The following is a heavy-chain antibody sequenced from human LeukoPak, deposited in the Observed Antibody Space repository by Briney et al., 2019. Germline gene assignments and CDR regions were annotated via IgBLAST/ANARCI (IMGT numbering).Heavy chain of an antibody. J-gene: IGHJ4*02. CDR1: GFNFGGYA. V-gene: IGHV3-30*04. Sequence: GGSLKLSCAASGFNFGGYAMHWVRQTPGQGLDWLGSIAGDEGATYYADSVKGRVTVSRDNSERTLFLKMSSLKLEDTAIYYCARLGLGVVHTAPNFDCWGQGILVTVSS. CDR3: ARLGLGVVHTAPNFDC. CDR2: IAGDEGAT. D-gene: IGHD2-21*01.